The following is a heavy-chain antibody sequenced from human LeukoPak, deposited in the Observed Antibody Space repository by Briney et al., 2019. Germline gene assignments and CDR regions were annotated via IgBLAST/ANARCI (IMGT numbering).Heavy chain of an antibody. Sequence: PSETLSLTCTVSGGSISSYYWSWIRQPAGKGLEWIGRIYTSGSTNYNPSLKSRVTMSVDTSKNQFSLKLSSVTAADTAVYYCASFVDYSSGWNDAFDIWGQGTMVTVSS. CDR2: IYTSGST. J-gene: IGHJ3*02. V-gene: IGHV4-4*07. CDR3: ASFVDYSSGWNDAFDI. CDR1: GGSISSYY. D-gene: IGHD6-19*01.